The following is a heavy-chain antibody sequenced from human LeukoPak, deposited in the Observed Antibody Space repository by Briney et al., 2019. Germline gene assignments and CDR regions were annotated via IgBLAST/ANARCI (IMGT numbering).Heavy chain of an antibody. V-gene: IGHV3-30*02. J-gene: IGHJ4*02. CDR2: IRYDGSNK. Sequence: PGGSLRLSCAASGFTFSSYGMHWVRQAPGKGLEWVAFIRYDGSNKYHADSVKGRFTISRDNSKNTLYLQMNSLRAEDTAVYYCAKVGDGSGSYSDYWGQGTLVTVSS. CDR1: GFTFSSYG. CDR3: AKVGDGSGSYSDY. D-gene: IGHD3-10*01.